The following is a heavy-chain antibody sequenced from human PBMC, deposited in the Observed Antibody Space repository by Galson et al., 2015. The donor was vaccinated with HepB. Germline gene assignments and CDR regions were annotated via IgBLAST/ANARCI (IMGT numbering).Heavy chain of an antibody. Sequence: SLRLSCAASGFTFTRHWMSWVRQAPGKGLEWVANINEDESEENYMDSVKGRFTISRDSAKNSLYLQMNSLRAEDTAVYYCAREPTADSSWGQGTLVTVSS. CDR2: INEDESEE. J-gene: IGHJ4*02. D-gene: IGHD6-13*01. V-gene: IGHV3-7*03. CDR3: AREPTADSS. CDR1: GFTFTRHW.